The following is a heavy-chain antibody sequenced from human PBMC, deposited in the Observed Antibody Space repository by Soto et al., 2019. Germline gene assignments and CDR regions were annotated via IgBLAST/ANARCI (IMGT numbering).Heavy chain of an antibody. V-gene: IGHV1-58*01. J-gene: IGHJ6*02. Sequence: SVKVSCKASGFTFTSSAVHWVRQARGQRLEWIGWIVVGSGNTNYAQKFQERVTITRDMSTSTAYMELSSLRSEDTAVYYCAAAAPMGGILTGPYAYYYYYGMDVWGQGTTVTVSS. CDR2: IVVGSGNT. CDR3: AAAAPMGGILTGPYAYYYYYGMDV. D-gene: IGHD3-9*01. CDR1: GFTFTSSA.